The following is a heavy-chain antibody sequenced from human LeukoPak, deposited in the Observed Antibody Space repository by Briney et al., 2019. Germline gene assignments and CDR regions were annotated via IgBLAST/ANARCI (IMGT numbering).Heavy chain of an antibody. CDR2: IIPLFGTA. J-gene: IGHJ3*02. CDR1: GDTFSSFA. Sequence: SVKVSCKASGDTFSSFAVSWVGQAPGQGLEWMGRIIPLFGTADYAQRYQGRVTISADNSLNTAYLELSSLTSEDAAVYYCASPYDYGDHYLDALHIWGQGTIVTVSS. D-gene: IGHD4-17*01. CDR3: ASPYDYGDHYLDALHI. V-gene: IGHV1-69*06.